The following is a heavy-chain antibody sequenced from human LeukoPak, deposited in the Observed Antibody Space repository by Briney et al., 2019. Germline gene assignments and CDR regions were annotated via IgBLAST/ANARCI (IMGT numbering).Heavy chain of an antibody. J-gene: IGHJ4*02. Sequence: SETLSLTCTVSGYSISSGYYWGWIRQPPGKGLEWIGSIYHSGSTYYNPSLKSRVTISVDTSKNQFSLKLSSVTAADTAVYYCASLGLLDIGSWYYFDYWGQGTLVTVSS. CDR3: ASLGLLDIGSWYYFDY. CDR2: IYHSGST. V-gene: IGHV4-38-2*02. CDR1: GYSISSGYY. D-gene: IGHD6-13*01.